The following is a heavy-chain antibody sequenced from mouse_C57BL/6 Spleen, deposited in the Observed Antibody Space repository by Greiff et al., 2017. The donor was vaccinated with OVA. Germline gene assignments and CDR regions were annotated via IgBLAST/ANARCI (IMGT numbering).Heavy chain of an antibody. CDR3: ASKGVITTVVATGYFDV. J-gene: IGHJ1*03. D-gene: IGHD1-1*01. CDR1: GFTFSSYG. CDR2: LSSGGSYT. V-gene: IGHV5-6*01. Sequence: EVKLMESGGDLVKPGGSLKLSCAASGFTFSSYGMSWVRQTPDKRLEWVATLSSGGSYTYYPDSVKGRFTISRDNAKNTLYLQMSRLKSEDTAMYYCASKGVITTVVATGYFDVWGTGTTVTVSS.